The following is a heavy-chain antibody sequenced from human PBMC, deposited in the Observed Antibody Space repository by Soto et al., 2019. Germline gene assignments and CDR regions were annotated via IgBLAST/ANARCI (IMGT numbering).Heavy chain of an antibody. CDR1: GYTFTGYY. Sequence: QVQLVQSGAEVKKPGASVKVSCKASGYTFTGYYMHWVRQAPGQGLEWMGWINPNSGGTNYAQKFQGWVTMTRDTSISTAYMELSRRRSDDTAVYYCAREDPQPTQGNGMDVWGQGTTVTVSS. D-gene: IGHD2-2*01. J-gene: IGHJ6*02. CDR2: INPNSGGT. CDR3: AREDPQPTQGNGMDV. V-gene: IGHV1-2*04.